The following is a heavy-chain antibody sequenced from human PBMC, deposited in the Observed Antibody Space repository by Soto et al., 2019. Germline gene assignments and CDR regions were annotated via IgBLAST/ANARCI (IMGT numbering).Heavy chain of an antibody. J-gene: IGHJ2*01. D-gene: IGHD2-15*01. Sequence: EVQLVESGGGLVQPVRFLRLYCSVSLFTFDDYAMHWVRQAPGQSLDWVSGISWNSVSIGYADSVKGLITISRDNAMNSLYLQMNSLRAEDTALYYCAKDQSTGSYWDFDLWGRGTLVTVSS. V-gene: IGHV3-9*01. CDR3: AKDQSTGSYWDFDL. CDR2: ISWNSVSI. CDR1: LFTFDDYA.